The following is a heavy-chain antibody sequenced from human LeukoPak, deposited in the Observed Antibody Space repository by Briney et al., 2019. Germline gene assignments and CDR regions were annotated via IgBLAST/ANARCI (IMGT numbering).Heavy chain of an antibody. CDR2: INHSGST. D-gene: IGHD4/OR15-4a*01. CDR1: GGSFSGYY. CDR3: ARGGLTMRTFDY. V-gene: IGHV4-34*01. J-gene: IGHJ4*02. Sequence: SETLSLTCAVYGGSFSGYYWSWIRQPPGKGLEWIGEINHSGSTNYNPSLKSRVTISVDTSKNQFSLKLSSATAADTAVYYCARGGLTMRTFDYWGQGTLVTVSS.